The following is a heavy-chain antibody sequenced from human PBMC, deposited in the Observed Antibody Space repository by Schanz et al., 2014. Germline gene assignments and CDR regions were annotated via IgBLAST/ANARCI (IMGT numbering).Heavy chain of an antibody. Sequence: QVQLVQSGAEVKKPGSSVNVSCEASGGTFGRYTISWLRQAPGQGLEWMGRNIHVLGVTNYAQKFQGRLTITVDQSKTTAFMEVNSLRSEDTAVYYCARERGVRGGGVWKVNWFDPWGQGTLVVVSS. CDR1: GGTFGRYT. CDR2: NIHVLGVT. CDR3: ARERGVRGGGVWKVNWFDP. D-gene: IGHD3-10*01. V-gene: IGHV1-69*08. J-gene: IGHJ5*02.